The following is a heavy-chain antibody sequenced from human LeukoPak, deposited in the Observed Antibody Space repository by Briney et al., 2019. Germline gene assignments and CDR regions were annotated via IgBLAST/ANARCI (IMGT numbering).Heavy chain of an antibody. Sequence: ASVKVSCKASGGTFSNYGISWVRQAPGQGLEWMGRIIPIIGIANYARKFQGGVTITADKSTSTAYMELTSLRPEDTAVYYCARWAGYCGSATCPYYLDFWGQGTLVTVSS. CDR2: IIPIIGIA. V-gene: IGHV1-69*04. CDR1: GGTFSNYG. CDR3: ARWAGYCGSATCPYYLDF. D-gene: IGHD2-2*01. J-gene: IGHJ4*02.